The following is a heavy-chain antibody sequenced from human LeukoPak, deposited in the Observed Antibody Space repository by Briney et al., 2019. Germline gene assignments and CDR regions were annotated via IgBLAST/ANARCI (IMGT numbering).Heavy chain of an antibody. CDR2: IIPIFGTA. V-gene: IGHV1-69*05. CDR1: GGTFSSYA. CDR3: ARDTRDPTYYFDY. J-gene: IGHJ4*02. Sequence: ASVKVSCKASGGTFSSYAISWVRQAPGQGLEWMGGIIPIFGTANYAQKFQGRVTITTDESTSTAYMELSSLRSEDTAVYYCARDTRDPTYYFDYWGQGTLVTVSS. D-gene: IGHD1-26*01.